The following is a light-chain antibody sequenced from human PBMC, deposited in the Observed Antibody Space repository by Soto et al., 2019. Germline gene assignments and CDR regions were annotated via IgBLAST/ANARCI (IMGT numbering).Light chain of an antibody. V-gene: IGKV3-15*01. CDR3: QQYNNWWT. CDR2: GAS. Sequence: EILRTQSPATLSVSPGERATLSCRASQSVDSNLAWYQQKPGQAPRLLIYGASTRATGISARFSGSVSGTEFTLTISSLQSEDFGVYYCQQYNNWWTFGQGTKVDIK. J-gene: IGKJ1*01. CDR1: QSVDSN.